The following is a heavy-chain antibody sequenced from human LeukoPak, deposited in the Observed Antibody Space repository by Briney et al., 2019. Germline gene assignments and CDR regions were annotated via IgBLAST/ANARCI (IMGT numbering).Heavy chain of an antibody. V-gene: IGHV3-30*03. CDR3: ARRGDGYNLNFDY. CDR2: ISYDGSNK. D-gene: IGHD5-24*01. Sequence: GGSLRLSCAASGFTFSSYGMHWVRQAPGKGLEWVAVISYDGSNKYYADSVKGRFTISRDNSKNTLYLQMNSLRAEDTAVYYCARRGDGYNLNFDYWGQGTLVTVSS. J-gene: IGHJ4*02. CDR1: GFTFSSYG.